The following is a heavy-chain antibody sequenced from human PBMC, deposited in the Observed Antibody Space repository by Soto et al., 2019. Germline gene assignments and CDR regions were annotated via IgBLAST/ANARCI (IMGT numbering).Heavy chain of an antibody. CDR1: GMTFSSHG. D-gene: IGHD6-6*01. J-gene: IGHJ6*03. CDR3: ARHRGVVGSSSSANYIDV. CDR2: IWDDGSNE. V-gene: IGHV3-33*01. Sequence: QVQLVESGGGVVQPGRSLRLSCAASGMTFSSHGMHWVRQAPGKGLEWVAIIWDDGSNEYYADSVKGRFTISRDNSQNTLYLQMNSLRDEDTAVYYCARHRGVVGSSSSANYIDVWGKGTTVTVSS.